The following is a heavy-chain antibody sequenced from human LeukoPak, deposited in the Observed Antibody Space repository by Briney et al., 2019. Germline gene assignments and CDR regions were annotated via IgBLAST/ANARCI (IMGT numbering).Heavy chain of an antibody. CDR3: ARYDSRGSASTKFDY. CDR1: GYSLGKNYY. V-gene: IGHV4-38-2*01. J-gene: IGHJ4*02. CDR2: IYGRAST. Sequence: SETLSLTCAVSGYSLGKNYYWGWIRQSPGKGLEWIGRIYGRASTSYNPPLMNRVTMSVDTSKNHFSLQLTSVTAADTAVYYCARYDSRGSASTKFDYWGPGIQVTVPS. D-gene: IGHD3-3*01.